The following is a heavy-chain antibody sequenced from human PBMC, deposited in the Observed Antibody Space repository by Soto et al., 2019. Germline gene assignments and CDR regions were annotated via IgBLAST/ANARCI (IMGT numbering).Heavy chain of an antibody. CDR3: ARRRQQQLVRGVNWFDP. J-gene: IGHJ5*02. Sequence: SETLSLTCAVYGGSFSGYYWSWIRQPPGKGLEWIGEINHSGSTNYNPSLKSRVTISVDTSKNQFSLKLSSVTAADTAVYYCARRRQQQLVRGVNWFDPWGQGTLVTVSS. CDR2: INHSGST. CDR1: GGSFSGYY. V-gene: IGHV4-34*01. D-gene: IGHD6-13*01.